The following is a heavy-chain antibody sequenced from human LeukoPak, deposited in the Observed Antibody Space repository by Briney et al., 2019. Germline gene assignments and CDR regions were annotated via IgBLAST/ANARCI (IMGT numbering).Heavy chain of an antibody. CDR3: ARANPGRAFDL. Sequence: ASVQVSCKASGYRFINYGISWVRQAPGQGLEWMGWINPNNGGTNYAQKFQGRVTITRDTSVSTAYVELNNLKSDDAAIYYCARANPGRAFDLWAEGTLVTVSS. J-gene: IGHJ3*01. CDR2: INPNNGGT. CDR1: GYRFINYG. V-gene: IGHV1-2*02.